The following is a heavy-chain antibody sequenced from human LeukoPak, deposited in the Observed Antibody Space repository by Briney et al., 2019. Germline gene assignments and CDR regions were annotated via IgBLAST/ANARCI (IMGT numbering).Heavy chain of an antibody. D-gene: IGHD3-3*01. CDR1: GYTFTSYD. Sequence: ASVKVSCKASGYTFTSYDINWVRQATGQGLEWMGWMNPNSGNTGYAQKFQGRVTMTRNTSISTAYMELSSLRSEDTAVYYCARLQQNRRITIFGVVIISKGYFDYWAREPWSPSPQ. V-gene: IGHV1-8*01. CDR3: ARLQQNRRITIFGVVIISKGYFDY. J-gene: IGHJ4*02. CDR2: MNPNSGNT.